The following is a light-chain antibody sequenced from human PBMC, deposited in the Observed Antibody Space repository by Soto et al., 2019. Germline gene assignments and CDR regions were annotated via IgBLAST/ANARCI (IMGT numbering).Light chain of an antibody. Sequence: QSALTQPASVSGSPGQSIAISFTGTSIDVGGYNYVSWYQQLPGKAPKLLISEVSNRPSGVSHRFSGSKSGNTASLTISGLQAEDEADYYCSSYRTGGPFVFGTGTKVTVL. V-gene: IGLV2-14*01. CDR3: SSYRTGGPFV. CDR1: SIDVGGYNY. J-gene: IGLJ1*01. CDR2: EVS.